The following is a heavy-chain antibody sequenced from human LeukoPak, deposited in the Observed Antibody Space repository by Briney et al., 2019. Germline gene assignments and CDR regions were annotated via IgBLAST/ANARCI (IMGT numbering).Heavy chain of an antibody. D-gene: IGHD3-22*01. J-gene: IGHJ4*02. CDR1: GFTFSSYG. CDR2: ISNDGDNK. CDR3: AKYQGYDSDYMAV. Sequence: PGGSLRLSCAASGFTFSSYGMYWVRQAPGKGLEWVAVISNDGDNKYYADSVKGRFTIFRDDSKNTLFLQMNSLRPEDTAMDYCAKYQGYDSDYMAVWGQGALVTVSS. V-gene: IGHV3-30*18.